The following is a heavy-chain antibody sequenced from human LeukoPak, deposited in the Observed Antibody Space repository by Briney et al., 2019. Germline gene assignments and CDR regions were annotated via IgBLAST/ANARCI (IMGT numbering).Heavy chain of an antibody. D-gene: IGHD3-10*01. CDR1: GFTFSSYS. CDR3: AKDLMYYYGSGSESFGTCLDY. Sequence: GGSLRLSCAASGFTFSSYSMNWVRQAPGKGLEWVSYISSSSSTIYYADSVKGRFTISRDNSKNTLYLQMNSLRAEDTAVYYCAKDLMYYYGSGSESFGTCLDYWGQGTLVTVSS. V-gene: IGHV3-48*01. J-gene: IGHJ4*02. CDR2: ISSSSSTI.